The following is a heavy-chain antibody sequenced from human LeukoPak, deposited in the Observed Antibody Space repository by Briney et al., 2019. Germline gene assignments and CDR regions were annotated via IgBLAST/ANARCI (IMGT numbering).Heavy chain of an antibody. CDR1: DYSISSSYD. J-gene: IGHJ4*02. V-gene: IGHV4-38-2*02. D-gene: IGHD4-11*01. CDR2: IYHSGST. Sequence: PSETLSLTCSVSDYSISSSYDWGWIRQPPGKGLEWVWNIYHSGSTYYNPSLTGRVTISVDTSKNQFSLKLSSVTAADTAVYYCARTYTNYPNRPFDYWGQGTLVTVSS. CDR3: ARTYTNYPNRPFDY.